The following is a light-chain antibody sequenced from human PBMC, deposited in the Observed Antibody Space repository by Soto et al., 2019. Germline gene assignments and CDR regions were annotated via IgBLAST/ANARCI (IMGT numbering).Light chain of an antibody. J-gene: IGLJ2*01. Sequence: QSALTQPASVSGSPGQSIAISCTGTSSDVGGYNFVSWYQQQPGKAPKLMIYDVSKRPSGVANRFTGSKSGNTASLTISGLQAEDEADYYCRSYSGSSTLVVFGGGTKLTVL. CDR1: SSDVGGYNF. CDR2: DVS. V-gene: IGLV2-14*03. CDR3: RSYSGSSTLVV.